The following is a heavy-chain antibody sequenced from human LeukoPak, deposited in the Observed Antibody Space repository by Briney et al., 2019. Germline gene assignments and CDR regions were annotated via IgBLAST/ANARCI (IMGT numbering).Heavy chain of an antibody. CDR2: IYYSGST. Sequence: KSSETLSLTCTVSGGSISSYYWSWIRQSPGKGLEWIGYIYYSGSTHYNPSLKSRVTISVDTSKNQFSLKLSSVTAADTAVYYCARDLGDSSGYHPFDYWGQGTLVTVSS. CDR1: GGSISSYY. CDR3: ARDLGDSSGYHPFDY. D-gene: IGHD3-22*01. V-gene: IGHV4-59*01. J-gene: IGHJ4*02.